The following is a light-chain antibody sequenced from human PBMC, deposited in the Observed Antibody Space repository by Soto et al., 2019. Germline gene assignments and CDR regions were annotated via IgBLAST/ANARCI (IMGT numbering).Light chain of an antibody. Sequence: ELLLTQSPGTMSLSPGERATLSCRASQSVSNIYLAWYQQKPGQAPRLLIYGASSRATGIPDRFSGSGSGTDFTLTISRLEPEDFAIYYCQQYGSSPWTFGPGTKVEIK. CDR2: GAS. CDR3: QQYGSSPWT. CDR1: QSVSNIY. V-gene: IGKV3-20*01. J-gene: IGKJ1*01.